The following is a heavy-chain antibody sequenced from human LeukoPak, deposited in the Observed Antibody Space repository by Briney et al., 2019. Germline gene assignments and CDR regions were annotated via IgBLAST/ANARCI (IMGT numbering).Heavy chain of an antibody. CDR1: GFTFSSYW. CDR3: ARDAPGITGXTNY. J-gene: IGHJ4*02. CDR2: IKQDGSEK. D-gene: IGHD1-7*01. V-gene: IGHV3-7*01. Sequence: GGSLRLSCAASGFTFSSYWMSWVRQAPGKGLEWVANIKQDGSEKYYVDSVKGRFTISRDNAKNSLYLQMNSLRAEDTTVYYCARDAPGITGXTNYWGQGTLVTVSS.